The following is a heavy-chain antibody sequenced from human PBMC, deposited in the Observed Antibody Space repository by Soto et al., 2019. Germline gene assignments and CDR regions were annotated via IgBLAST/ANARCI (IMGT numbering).Heavy chain of an antibody. Sequence: SETLSLTCAVSGGSISSSSYYWGWIRQPPGKGLEWIGSIYYSGSTYYNPSLKSRVTISVDTSKNQFSLKLSSVTAADTAVYYCAKSGYSSSWYPFGYWGQGTLVTVSS. J-gene: IGHJ4*02. CDR2: IYYSGST. V-gene: IGHV4-39*01. D-gene: IGHD6-13*01. CDR1: GGSISSSSYY. CDR3: AKSGYSSSWYPFGY.